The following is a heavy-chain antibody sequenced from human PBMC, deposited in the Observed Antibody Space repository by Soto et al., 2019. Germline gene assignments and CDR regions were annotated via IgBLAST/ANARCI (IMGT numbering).Heavy chain of an antibody. V-gene: IGHV1-18*04. Sequence: ASVKVSCKASGGTFSSNSIHWVRQAPGQGLEWMGWITPFNGDTSYAQKFQGRVTMTTDTSTSTVFMELRSLRFDDTAVYYCARVRAVVGATIDSWGQGTLVTVSS. CDR2: ITPFNGDT. CDR1: GGTFSSNS. J-gene: IGHJ4*02. D-gene: IGHD1-26*01. CDR3: ARVRAVVGATIDS.